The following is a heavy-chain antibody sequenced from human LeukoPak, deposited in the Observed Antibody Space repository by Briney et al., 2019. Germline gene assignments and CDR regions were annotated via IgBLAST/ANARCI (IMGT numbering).Heavy chain of an antibody. J-gene: IGHJ3*02. Sequence: GASVKVSCKASGYSFTSYYMHGVRQARGQGLEWMGMINPSVGSTSYAQRFLGRVTMTRDMSTTTVYTELSSLRYEDTAVYYCARGHFYDSSSGYHDTFDMWGQGTMVTVSS. CDR1: GYSFTSYY. V-gene: IGHV1-46*01. D-gene: IGHD3-22*01. CDR2: INPSVGST. CDR3: ARGHFYDSSSGYHDTFDM.